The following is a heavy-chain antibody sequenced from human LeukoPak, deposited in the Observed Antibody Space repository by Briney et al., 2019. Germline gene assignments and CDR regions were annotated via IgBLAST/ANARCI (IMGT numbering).Heavy chain of an antibody. Sequence: SETLSLTCAVSGGSISSGGHSWSWIRQPPGKGLEWIGYIYHSGSTYYNPSLKSRVTISVDRSKNQFSLKLSSVTAADTAVYYCARDSGYCSSTSCNNWFDPWGQGTLVTVSS. J-gene: IGHJ5*02. V-gene: IGHV4-30-2*01. CDR1: GGSISSGGHS. CDR3: ARDSGYCSSTSCNNWFDP. CDR2: IYHSGST. D-gene: IGHD2-2*01.